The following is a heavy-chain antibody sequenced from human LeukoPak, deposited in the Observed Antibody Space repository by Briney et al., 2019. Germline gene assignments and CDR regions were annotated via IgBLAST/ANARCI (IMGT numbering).Heavy chain of an antibody. V-gene: IGHV1-2*02. CDR2: TNLNSGDT. J-gene: IGHJ4*02. Sequence: ASVKVSCKASGYTFTGYYMHWVRQAPGQGLEWMGGTNLNSGDTKYAQKFQGRVTMTRDTSISTAYMELSRLRSDDTAVYYCATQRGSYLWGTDFDYWGQGTLVTVSS. CDR3: ATQRGSYLWGTDFDY. D-gene: IGHD3-16*01. CDR1: GYTFTGYY.